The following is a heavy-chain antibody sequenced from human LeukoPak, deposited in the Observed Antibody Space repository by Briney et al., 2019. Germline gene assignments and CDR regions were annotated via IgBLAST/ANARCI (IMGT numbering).Heavy chain of an antibody. D-gene: IGHD3-10*01. CDR1: GFTFISYA. V-gene: IGHV3-23*01. CDR2: ISGSGGYT. CDR3: AKFRLGVRGVLSIDFDY. J-gene: IGHJ4*02. Sequence: PGGSLRLSCAASGFTFISYAMNWVRQAPGKGLEWVSAISGSGGYTYYADSVKGRFTISRDNPKNTLYLQVSSLRAEDTAVYYCAKFRLGVRGVLSIDFDYWGQGTLVTVSS.